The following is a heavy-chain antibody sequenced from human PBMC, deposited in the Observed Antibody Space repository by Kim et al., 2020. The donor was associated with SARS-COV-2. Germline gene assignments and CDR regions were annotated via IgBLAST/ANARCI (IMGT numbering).Heavy chain of an antibody. CDR3: AKGVSPFGDYFDY. J-gene: IGHJ4*02. D-gene: IGHD3-10*01. CDR1: GFTFSSYG. CDR2: ISYDGSNK. V-gene: IGHV3-30*18. Sequence: GGSLRLSCAASGFTFSSYGMHWVRQAPGKGLEWVAVISYDGSNKYYTDSVKGRFTISRDNSKNTLYLQMNSLRAEDTAVYYCAKGVSPFGDYFDYWGQGTLVTVSS.